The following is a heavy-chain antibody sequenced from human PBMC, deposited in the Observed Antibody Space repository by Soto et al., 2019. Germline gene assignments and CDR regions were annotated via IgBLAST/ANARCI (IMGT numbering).Heavy chain of an antibody. Sequence: PSETLSLTCTVSCGSISSYYWSWIRQPPGNGLYCIGYMYYSVITNXXPSLKSRXXISVDTSKNHXCLKLXSVTAAYTASYYCARMRNILTGYPGHLDYWGQGTLVTXS. V-gene: IGHV4-59*01. J-gene: IGHJ4*02. D-gene: IGHD3-9*01. CDR3: ARMRNILTGYPGHLDY. CDR1: CGSISSYY. CDR2: MYYSVIT.